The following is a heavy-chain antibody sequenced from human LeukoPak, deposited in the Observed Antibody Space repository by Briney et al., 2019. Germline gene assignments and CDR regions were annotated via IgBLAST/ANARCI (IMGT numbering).Heavy chain of an antibody. CDR3: ARRVGYCSSTSCYRAFDI. V-gene: IGHV5-51*01. CDR1: GYSFTSYW. CDR2: IYPGDSDT. Sequence: GESLKISCKGSGYSFTSYWIGWVRQMPGKGLEWMGIIYPGDSDTRDSPSFQGQVTISADKSISTAYLQWSSLKASDTAMYYCARRVGYCSSTSCYRAFDIWGQGTMVTVSS. D-gene: IGHD2-2*01. J-gene: IGHJ3*02.